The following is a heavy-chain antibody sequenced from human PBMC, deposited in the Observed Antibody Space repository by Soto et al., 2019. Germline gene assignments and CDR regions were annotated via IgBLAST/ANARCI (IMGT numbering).Heavy chain of an antibody. D-gene: IGHD3-10*01. J-gene: IGHJ4*02. CDR2: VYSGGTT. CDR1: GFTVSTYY. Sequence: EVQLVESGGGLVQPGGSLRLSCAASGFTVSTYYMNWVRQAPGEGLEWVSVVYSGGTTYYAANVRGRFTISGDHSQSTLFLQMNSLRAEDTAVYYCARGRSASGDFASWGQGTLVTVSS. V-gene: IGHV3-66*01. CDR3: ARGRSASGDFAS.